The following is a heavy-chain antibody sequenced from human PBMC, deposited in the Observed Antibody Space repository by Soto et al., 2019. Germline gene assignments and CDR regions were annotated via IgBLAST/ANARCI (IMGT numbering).Heavy chain of an antibody. CDR3: AHTRLDYGGNSGRYDY. J-gene: IGHJ4*02. D-gene: IGHD4-17*01. CDR1: GFSLSTSGVG. Sequence: QITLKESGPTLVKPTQTLTLTCTFSGFSLSTSGVGVGWIRQPPGKALEWLALIYWDDDKRYSPSLKSRLTITKDTSNNQVVLTMTNMDPVDTATYYCAHTRLDYGGNSGRYDYWGQGTLVTVSS. CDR2: IYWDDDK. V-gene: IGHV2-5*02.